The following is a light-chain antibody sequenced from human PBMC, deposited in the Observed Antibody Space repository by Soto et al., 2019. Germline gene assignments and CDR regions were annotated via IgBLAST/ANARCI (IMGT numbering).Light chain of an antibody. J-gene: IGKJ4*01. CDR1: QNINTW. CDR2: KAS. CDR3: QQYETYPLT. Sequence: DIQMTQSPSTLSASVGDRVTITCRASQNINTWLAWYQQKPGKAPYLPIYKASNLQSGVPSRFSGSASGTEFTLTISSLQPDDIATYYCQQYETYPLTYGGGTKVEI. V-gene: IGKV1-5*03.